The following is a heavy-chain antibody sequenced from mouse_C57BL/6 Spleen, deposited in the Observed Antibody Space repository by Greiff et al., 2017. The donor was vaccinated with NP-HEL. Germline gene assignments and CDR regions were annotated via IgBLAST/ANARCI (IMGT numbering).Heavy chain of an antibody. V-gene: IGHV14-1*01. CDR2: IDPEDGDT. Sequence: VQLQQSGAELVRPGASVKLSCTASGFNIKDYYMHWVKQRPEQGLEWIGRIDPEDGDTKYAPKFQGKATMTADTSSNTAYLQLSSLTSEDTAVYYCTTSRYYCGSSYWYFDVWGTGTTVTVSS. CDR3: TTSRYYCGSSYWYFDV. J-gene: IGHJ1*03. D-gene: IGHD1-1*01. CDR1: GFNIKDYY.